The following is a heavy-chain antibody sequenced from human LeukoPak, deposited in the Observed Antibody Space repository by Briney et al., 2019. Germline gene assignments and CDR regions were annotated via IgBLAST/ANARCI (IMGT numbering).Heavy chain of an antibody. CDR3: TTDSSGMRY. J-gene: IGHJ4*02. CDR2: IKSETDGGTI. CDR1: GFTFSSYE. Sequence: GGSLRLSCAASGFTFSSYEFSWVRQTPGKGLEWVGRIKSETDGGTIDYAAPVKGRFTISRDDSKMMLFLQMTSLKTEDTAIYYCTTDSSGMRYWGQGSLVLVSS. V-gene: IGHV3-15*01. D-gene: IGHD1-26*01.